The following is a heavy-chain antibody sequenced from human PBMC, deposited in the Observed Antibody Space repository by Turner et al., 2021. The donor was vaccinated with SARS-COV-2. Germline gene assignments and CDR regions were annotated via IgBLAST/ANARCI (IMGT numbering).Heavy chain of an antibody. CDR2: ISYDGSNK. J-gene: IGHJ4*02. Sequence: QVQLVESGGGVVQPGRSLRLSCAASGFTFSSYGMHWVRQAPGKGLGWVAVISYDGSNKYYADSVKGRFTISRNNSQNTLNLQMNSLRAEDTAVYYCAKDSSEGPLDYWGQGTLVTVSS. V-gene: IGHV3-30*18. CDR3: AKDSSEGPLDY. D-gene: IGHD2-15*01. CDR1: GFTFSSYG.